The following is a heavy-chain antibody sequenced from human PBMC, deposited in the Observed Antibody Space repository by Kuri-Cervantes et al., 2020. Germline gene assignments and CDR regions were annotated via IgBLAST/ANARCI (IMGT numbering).Heavy chain of an antibody. V-gene: IGHV3-48*03. CDR3: ARQRFDWLSHYYYCYGMDV. CDR1: GFTFSSYE. J-gene: IGHJ6*02. D-gene: IGHD3-9*01. CDR2: ISGSGGST. Sequence: GESLKISCAASGFTFSSYEMNWVRQAPGKGLEWVSAISGSGGSTYYADSVKGRFTISRDNAKNSLYLQMNSLRAEDTAVYYCARQRFDWLSHYYYCYGMDVWGQGTTVTVSS.